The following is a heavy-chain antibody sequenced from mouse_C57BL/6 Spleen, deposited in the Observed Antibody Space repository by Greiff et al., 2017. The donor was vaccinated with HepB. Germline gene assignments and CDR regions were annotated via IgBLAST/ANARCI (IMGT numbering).Heavy chain of an antibody. Sequence: EVQLQQSGPELVKPGASVKISCKASGYSFTGYYMNWVKQSPEKSLEWIGEINPSTGGTTYNQKFKAKATLTVDKSSSTAYMQLKSLTSEDSAVYYCARGTVYYFDYWGQGTTLTVSS. V-gene: IGHV1-42*01. J-gene: IGHJ2*01. CDR2: INPSTGGT. CDR1: GYSFTGYY. CDR3: ARGTVYYFDY. D-gene: IGHD3-3*01.